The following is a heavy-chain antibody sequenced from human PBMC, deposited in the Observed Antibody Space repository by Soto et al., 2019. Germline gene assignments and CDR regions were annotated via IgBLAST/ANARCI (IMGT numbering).Heavy chain of an antibody. CDR1: GFTFSSYA. Sequence: GGSLRLSCAASGFTFSSYAMSWVRQAPGKGLEWVSAISGSGGSTYYADSVKGRFTISRDNSKNTPYLQMNNLRAEDTAVYYCAKDLGPRTIDYWGQGTLVTVSS. CDR3: AKDLGPRTIDY. D-gene: IGHD4-17*01. CDR2: ISGSGGST. J-gene: IGHJ4*02. V-gene: IGHV3-23*01.